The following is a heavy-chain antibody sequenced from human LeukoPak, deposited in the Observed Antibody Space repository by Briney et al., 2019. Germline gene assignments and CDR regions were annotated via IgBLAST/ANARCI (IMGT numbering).Heavy chain of an antibody. V-gene: IGHV3-23*01. CDR2: ISGSGGST. J-gene: IGHJ4*02. CDR3: AKGGLYYYDSSGYYGFDY. D-gene: IGHD3-22*01. Sequence: HSGGSLRLSCAASGFTFSSYAMSWVRQAPGKGLEWVSAISGSGGSTYYADSVKGRFTISRDNSKNTLYLQMNSLRAEDTAVYYCAKGGLYYYDSSGYYGFDYWGQGTLVTVSS. CDR1: GFTFSSYA.